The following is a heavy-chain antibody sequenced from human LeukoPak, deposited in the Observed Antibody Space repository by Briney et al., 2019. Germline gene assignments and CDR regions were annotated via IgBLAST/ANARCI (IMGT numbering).Heavy chain of an antibody. CDR2: ISSSSSYI. CDR1: GFTVSSNS. V-gene: IGHV3-21*01. J-gene: IGHJ4*02. D-gene: IGHD6-13*01. CDR3: ARDSYSSSWYTSY. Sequence: GGSLRLSCTVSGFTVSSNSMSWVRQAPGKGLEWVSSISSSSSYIYYADSVKGRFTISRDNAKNSLYLQMNSLRAEDTAVYYCARDSYSSSWYTSYWGQGTLVTVSS.